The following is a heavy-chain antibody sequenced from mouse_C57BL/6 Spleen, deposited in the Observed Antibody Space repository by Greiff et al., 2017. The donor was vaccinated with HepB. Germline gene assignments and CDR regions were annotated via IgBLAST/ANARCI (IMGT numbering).Heavy chain of an antibody. J-gene: IGHJ1*03. CDR1: GFNIRNTH. Sequence: EVQLQQSVAELVRPGASVKLSCTASGFNIRNTHIHWLKQRPEQGLEWIGRIDPANGHTKYAPKFQGKATMLTDTSSKTAYLQLSSLTSEDTAFYCCATYGNYWYFDVWGTGTTVTVSS. CDR3: ATYGNYWYFDV. CDR2: IDPANGHT. V-gene: IGHV14-3*01. D-gene: IGHD2-1*01.